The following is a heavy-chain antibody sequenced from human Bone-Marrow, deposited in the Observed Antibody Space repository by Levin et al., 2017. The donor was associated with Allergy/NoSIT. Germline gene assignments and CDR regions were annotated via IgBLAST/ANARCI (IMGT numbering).Heavy chain of an antibody. CDR3: ATGDCTGGSCHFFDF. CDR2: IKRKVDGLTT. CDR1: GFTFSNVW. J-gene: IGHJ4*02. D-gene: IGHD2-15*01. V-gene: IGHV3-15*05. Sequence: PGGSLRLSCTASGFTFSNVWMTWVRQAPGKGLEWVGRIKRKVDGLTTDYTALVQGRFTISREDSKNTVFLQMDSLISDDTAVYYCATGDCTGGSCHFFDFWGQGTLVTVSS.